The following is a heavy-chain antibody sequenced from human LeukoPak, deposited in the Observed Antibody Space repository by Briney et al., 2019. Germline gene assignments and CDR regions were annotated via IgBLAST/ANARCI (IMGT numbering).Heavy chain of an antibody. D-gene: IGHD3-10*01. V-gene: IGHV4-34*01. J-gene: IGHJ4*02. CDR1: GGSFSGYY. Sequence: PSETLSLTCAVYGGSFSGYYWSWIRQPPGKGLEWIGEINHSGSTNYNPSLKSRVTISVDTSKNQFSLKLSSVAAADTAVYYCARGRVLLWFGNKACYFDYWGQGTLVTVSS. CDR2: INHSGST. CDR3: ARGRVLLWFGNKACYFDY.